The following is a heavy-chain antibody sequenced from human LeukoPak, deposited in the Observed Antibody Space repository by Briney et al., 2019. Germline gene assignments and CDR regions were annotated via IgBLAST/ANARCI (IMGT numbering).Heavy chain of an antibody. CDR1: GGSMSSDY. V-gene: IGHV4-59*01. D-gene: IGHD3-10*01. CDR2: FRYDGNT. Sequence: SETLSLTCTVSGGSMSSDYYCWIRQSPEMGLEWIGYFRYDGNTGYNPSLKSRVTISVDTSKNQFSLKLSSVTAADTAVYYCARDRGKGPFDYWGQGTLVTVSS. J-gene: IGHJ4*02. CDR3: ARDRGKGPFDY.